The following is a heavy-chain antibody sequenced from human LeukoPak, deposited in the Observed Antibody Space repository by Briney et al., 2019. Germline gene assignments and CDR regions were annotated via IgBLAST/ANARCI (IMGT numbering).Heavy chain of an antibody. Sequence: PSETLSLTCTVSGGSISSYYWSWIRQPPGKGLEWIGYIYYSGSTNYNPSLKSRVTISVDTSKNQFSLKLSSVTAADTAVYYCARDAHHSGWSNWFDPWGQGTLVTVSS. J-gene: IGHJ5*02. CDR3: ARDAHHSGWSNWFDP. D-gene: IGHD6-19*01. V-gene: IGHV4-59*01. CDR1: GGSISSYY. CDR2: IYYSGST.